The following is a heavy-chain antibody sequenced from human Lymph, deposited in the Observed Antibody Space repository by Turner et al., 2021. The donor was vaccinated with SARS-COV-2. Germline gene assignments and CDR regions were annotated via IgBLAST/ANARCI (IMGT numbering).Heavy chain of an antibody. CDR2: ISYDGSNK. CDR3: ARYASGGYFYYGMVV. CDR1: GFTFSTYA. V-gene: IGHV3-30*04. D-gene: IGHD3-10*01. J-gene: IGHJ6*02. Sequence: QVQLVESGGGVVQPGRSLRLSCAASGFTFSTYAIYWVRQAPGKGLEWVAVISYDGSNKYYADSVKGRFTISRDNSKNTLYLQMNSLRAEDTAVYYCARYASGGYFYYGMVVWGQGTTVTVSS.